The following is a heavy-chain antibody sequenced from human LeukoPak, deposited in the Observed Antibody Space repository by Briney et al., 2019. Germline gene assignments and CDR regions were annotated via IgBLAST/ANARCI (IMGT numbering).Heavy chain of an antibody. CDR2: IFSSSTYI. J-gene: IGHJ5*02. Sequence: GGSLRLSCAASGFAFNTYSMNWVRQAPGKGLEWVSFIFSSSTYIYYTDSVKGRFTISRDNSKNTLYLQMNSLRAEDTAVYYCAKDRRDGYNSQGWFDPWGQGTLVTVSS. V-gene: IGHV3-21*04. CDR1: GFAFNTYS. D-gene: IGHD5-24*01. CDR3: AKDRRDGYNSQGWFDP.